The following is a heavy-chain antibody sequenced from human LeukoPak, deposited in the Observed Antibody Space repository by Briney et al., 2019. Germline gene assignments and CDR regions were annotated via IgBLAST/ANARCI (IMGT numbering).Heavy chain of an antibody. D-gene: IGHD1-14*01. CDR3: AKESRYHGMDV. CDR2: IYYRGSI. Sequence: PSETLSLTCTVSGDSISSGDYYWSWIRQHPGKGLEWIGYIYYRGSIYYNPSLSRVAISLDTSKNQFSLKLSSVTAAGTAVYYCAKESRYHGMDVWGXGTTVTVSS. CDR1: GDSISSGDYY. J-gene: IGHJ6*02. V-gene: IGHV4-31*03.